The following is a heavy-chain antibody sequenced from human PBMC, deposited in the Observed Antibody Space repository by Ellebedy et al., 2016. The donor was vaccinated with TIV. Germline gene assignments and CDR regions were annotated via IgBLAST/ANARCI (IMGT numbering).Heavy chain of an antibody. V-gene: IGHV3-11*01. J-gene: IGHJ5*02. D-gene: IGHD2-2*01. Sequence: GGSLRLSCAASGFIFSDYAMSWIRQAPGKGLEWVSYISSSGSIIYYADSVKGRFTISRDNAKNSLYLQMNSLRAEDTAVYYCARDTRFIDQQHNWFDPWGQGTLVTVSS. CDR1: GFIFSDYA. CDR2: ISSSGSII. CDR3: ARDTRFIDQQHNWFDP.